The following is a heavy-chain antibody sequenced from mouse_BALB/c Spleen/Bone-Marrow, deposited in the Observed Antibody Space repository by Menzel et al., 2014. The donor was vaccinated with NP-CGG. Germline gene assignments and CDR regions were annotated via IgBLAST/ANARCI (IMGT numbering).Heavy chain of an antibody. CDR1: GFSLTSYG. CDR3: ARGLGRWFDY. J-gene: IGHJ2*01. CDR2: IWAGGST. V-gene: IGHV2-9*02. D-gene: IGHD1-1*01. Sequence: VMLVESGPGLVAPSQTLSITRTVSGFSLTSYGVHWVRQPPGKGLEWLGVIWAGGSTNYNSALMSRLSISKDNSKSKVFLKMNSLQTDDTAMYYCARGLGRWFDYWGQGTIFTVSS.